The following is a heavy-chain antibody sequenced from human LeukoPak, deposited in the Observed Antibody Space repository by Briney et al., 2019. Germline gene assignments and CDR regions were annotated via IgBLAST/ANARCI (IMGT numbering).Heavy chain of an antibody. CDR2: ISPFNGKT. D-gene: IGHD2-21*02. J-gene: IGHJ4*02. CDR1: GYTFITSG. CDR3: VRDRDATPDDVRDY. V-gene: IGHV1-18*01. Sequence: EASVNVSCKASGYTFITSGITWVRQAPGHGLKWMGWISPFNGKTRFAEEFQDRLTMTTDTPTRTAYMVLRSLRSDDTAVYYCVRDRDATPDDVRDYWGQGTLVTVSS.